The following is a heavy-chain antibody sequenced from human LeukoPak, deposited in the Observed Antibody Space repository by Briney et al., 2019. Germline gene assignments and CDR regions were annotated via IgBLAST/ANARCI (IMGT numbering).Heavy chain of an antibody. CDR1: GGSINSFY. J-gene: IGHJ4*02. D-gene: IGHD6-19*01. V-gene: IGHV4-59*12. CDR3: ARESGYSSGWPSFDY. CDR2: IYYSVST. Sequence: PSETLSLTCTVSGGSINSFYWNWIRQPPGKGLEWIGCIYYSVSTNYNPSLKSRVTISLGTSKNQFSLKLSSVTAADTAVYYCARESGYSSGWPSFDYWGQGTLVTVSS.